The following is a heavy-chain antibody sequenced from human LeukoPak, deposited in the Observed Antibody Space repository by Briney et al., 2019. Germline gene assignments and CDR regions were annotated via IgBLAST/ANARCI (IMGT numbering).Heavy chain of an antibody. J-gene: IGHJ4*02. D-gene: IGHD1-26*01. Sequence: GGSLRLSCAASGFTVSSNYMSWVRQAPGKGLEWVSVIYSGGSTYYADSVKGRFTISRDNSKNTLYLQMNSLRAEDTAVYYCARGGGGGQWELPVPYYFDYWGQGTLVTVSS. CDR3: ARGGGGGQWELPVPYYFDY. CDR1: GFTVSSNY. CDR2: IYSGGST. V-gene: IGHV3-53*01.